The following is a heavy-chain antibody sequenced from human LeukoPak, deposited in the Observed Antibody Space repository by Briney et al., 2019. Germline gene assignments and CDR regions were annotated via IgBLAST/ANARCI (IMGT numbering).Heavy chain of an antibody. Sequence: AETLSLTCTVSGGSFSSYYWSWIRQPPGKGLEWIGYINYSGSTNYNPSLKRRVTISVDTAKNQFSLKLSSVTAADTAVYYCAREGYCSGGSCYSGYFDYWGQGTLVTVSS. D-gene: IGHD2-15*01. V-gene: IGHV4-59*01. CDR3: AREGYCSGGSCYSGYFDY. CDR2: INYSGST. J-gene: IGHJ4*02. CDR1: GGSFSSYY.